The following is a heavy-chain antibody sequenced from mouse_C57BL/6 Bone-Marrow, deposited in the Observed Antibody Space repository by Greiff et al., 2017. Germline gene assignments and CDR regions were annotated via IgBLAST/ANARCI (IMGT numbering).Heavy chain of an antibody. J-gene: IGHJ1*03. Sequence: EVNVVESEGGLVQPGSSMKLSCTASGFTFSDYYMAWVRQVPEKGLEWVANINYDGSSTYYLDSLKSRFIISRDNAKNILYLQMSSLKSEDTATYYCARDKITTVVVPYWYFDVWGTGTTVTVSS. CDR3: ARDKITTVVVPYWYFDV. V-gene: IGHV5-16*01. D-gene: IGHD1-1*01. CDR2: INYDGSST. CDR1: GFTFSDYY.